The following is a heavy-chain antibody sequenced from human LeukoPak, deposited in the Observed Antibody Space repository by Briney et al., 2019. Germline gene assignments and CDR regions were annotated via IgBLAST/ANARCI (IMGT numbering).Heavy chain of an antibody. V-gene: IGHV4-39*01. D-gene: IGHD3-22*01. CDR2: IYYSGST. J-gene: IGHJ4*02. Sequence: GSLRLSCAASGFTFSSYWMHWVRQAPGKGLEWIGSIYYSGSTYYNPSLKSRVTISVDTSKNQFSLKLTSVTAADTAVYYCARHAIDGSGYYFDYFDYWGQGTLVTVSS. CDR1: GFTFSSYW. CDR3: ARHAIDGSGYYFDYFDY.